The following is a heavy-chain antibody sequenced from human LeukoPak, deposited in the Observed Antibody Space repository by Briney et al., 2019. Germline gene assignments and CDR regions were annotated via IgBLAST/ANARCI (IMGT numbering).Heavy chain of an antibody. J-gene: IGHJ4*02. D-gene: IGHD2-15*01. V-gene: IGHV4-30-4*01. CDR2: INFSGST. CDR3: ARAPVGYCSGGTCKRYFDY. CDR1: GGSISSGDYY. Sequence: SETLSLTCTVSGGSISSGDYYWSWIRQPPGKGLEWIGYINFSGSTSYNPSLKSRVTISVDTPKNQFSLKLSSVTAADTAVYYCARAPVGYCSGGTCKRYFDYWGQGTLVTVSS.